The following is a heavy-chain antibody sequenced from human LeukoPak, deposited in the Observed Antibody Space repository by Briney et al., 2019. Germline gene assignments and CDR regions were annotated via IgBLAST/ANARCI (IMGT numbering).Heavy chain of an antibody. CDR3: ARDLSSSLLDY. D-gene: IGHD6-6*01. J-gene: IGHJ4*02. Sequence: ASVKVSCKASGYTFTSYYMHWVRQAPGQGLEWMGRIIPILGIANYAQKFQGRVTITAGKSTSTAYMELSSLRSEDTAVYYCARDLSSSLLDYWGQGTLVTVSS. CDR1: GYTFTSYY. CDR2: IIPILGIA. V-gene: IGHV1-69*04.